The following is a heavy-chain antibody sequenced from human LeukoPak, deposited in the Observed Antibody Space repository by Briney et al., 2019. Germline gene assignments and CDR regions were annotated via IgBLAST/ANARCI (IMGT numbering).Heavy chain of an antibody. V-gene: IGHV1-69*06. CDR3: ARPSGRLRGDAFDI. D-gene: IGHD4-17*01. Sequence: GASVKVSCKASGYTFTSYGISWVRQAPGQGLEWMGGIIPIFGTANYAQKFQGRVTITADKSTSTAYMELSSLRSEDTAVYYCARPSGRLRGDAFDIWGQGTMVTVSS. CDR1: GYTFTSYG. J-gene: IGHJ3*02. CDR2: IIPIFGTA.